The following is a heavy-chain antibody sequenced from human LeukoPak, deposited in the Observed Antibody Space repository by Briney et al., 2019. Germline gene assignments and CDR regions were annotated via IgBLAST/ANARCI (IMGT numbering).Heavy chain of an antibody. D-gene: IGHD6-13*01. CDR3: ARDDPEVGYSSSWGDY. CDR1: GFTSSSYW. CDR2: IKQDGSEK. Sequence: GGSLRLSCAASGFTSSSYWMSWVRQAPGKGLEWVANIKQDGSEKYYVDSVKGRFTISRDNAKNSLYLQMNSLRVEDTAVYYCARDDPEVGYSSSWGDYWGQGTLVTVSS. J-gene: IGHJ4*02. V-gene: IGHV3-7*01.